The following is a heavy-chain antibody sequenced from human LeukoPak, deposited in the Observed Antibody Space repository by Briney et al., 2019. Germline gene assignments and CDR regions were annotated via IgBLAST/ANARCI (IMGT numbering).Heavy chain of an antibody. V-gene: IGHV3-13*04. Sequence: SGGSLRLSCATSGFIFSDYDMHWVRQAPGKGPEWVSVIGTTDDTYYAVAVKGRFTISRENAKNSLNLQINSLRAGDTGVYYCAREGDWGSLDSWGQGTLVTVSS. CDR3: AREGDWGSLDS. CDR2: IGTTDDT. J-gene: IGHJ4*02. CDR1: GFIFSDYD. D-gene: IGHD2-21*02.